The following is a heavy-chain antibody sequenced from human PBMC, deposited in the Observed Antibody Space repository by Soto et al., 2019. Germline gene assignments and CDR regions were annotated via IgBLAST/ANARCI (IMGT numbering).Heavy chain of an antibody. CDR2: ISSSSSTI. Sequence: GGSLRLSCAASGFTFSSYSMNWVRQAPGKGLEWVSYISSSSSTIYYADSVKGRFTISRDNAKNSLYLQMNSLRDEDTAVYYCARDPSYSNYVGFWGGGFGWFDPWGQGTLVTVSS. CDR3: ARDPSYSNYVGFWGGGFGWFDP. D-gene: IGHD4-4*01. CDR1: GFTFSSYS. V-gene: IGHV3-48*02. J-gene: IGHJ5*02.